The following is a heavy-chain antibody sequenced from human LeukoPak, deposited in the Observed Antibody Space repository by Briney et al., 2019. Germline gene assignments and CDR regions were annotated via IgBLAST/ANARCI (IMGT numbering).Heavy chain of an antibody. CDR2: ISGSGGST. D-gene: IGHD3-22*01. CDR3: AKEGGYPYYFDY. Sequence: PGGSLRLSCAASGFTFSSYAVSWVRQAPGKGLEWVAAISGSGGSTYYADSVKGRFTISRDNSKNTLYPQMNSLRAEDTAVYYCAKEGGYPYYFDYWGQGTLVTVSS. CDR1: GFTFSSYA. V-gene: IGHV3-23*01. J-gene: IGHJ4*02.